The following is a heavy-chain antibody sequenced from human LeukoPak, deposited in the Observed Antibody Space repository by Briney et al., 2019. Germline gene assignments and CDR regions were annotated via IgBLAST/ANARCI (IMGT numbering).Heavy chain of an antibody. CDR2: IYYSGST. CDR1: GGSISSGGYY. D-gene: IGHD3-16*02. V-gene: IGHV4-31*03. J-gene: IGHJ4*02. CDR3: ARGGLRLGELSLPTDY. Sequence: SETLSLTCTVSGGSISSGGYYWSWIRQHPGKGLEWIGYIYYSGSTYYNPSLKSRVTISVDTSKNQFSLKLSSVTAADTAVYYCARGGLRLGELSLPTDYWGQGTLVTVSS.